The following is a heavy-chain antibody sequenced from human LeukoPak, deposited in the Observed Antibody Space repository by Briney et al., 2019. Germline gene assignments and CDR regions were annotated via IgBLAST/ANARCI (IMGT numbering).Heavy chain of an antibody. CDR3: ARGRDRSKAGDH. D-gene: IGHD5-24*01. CDR1: GGSFYDYY. CDR2: IHPYGIF. Sequence: SETLSLTCAVYGGSFYDYYCSWVRQPPGKGLEWIGEIHPYGIFYYNSSLMSRVTISIDTSKSQFSLRLTSVTAADTAFYFWARGRDRSKAGDHWGQGSLVTVSS. V-gene: IGHV4-34*01. J-gene: IGHJ4*02.